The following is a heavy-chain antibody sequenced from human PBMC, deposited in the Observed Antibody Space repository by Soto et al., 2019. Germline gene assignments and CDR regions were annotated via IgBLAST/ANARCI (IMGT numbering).Heavy chain of an antibody. D-gene: IGHD4-4*01. CDR2: INSDGSST. Sequence: LAGGSLRLSCAASGFTFSSYWMHWVRQAPGKGLVWVSRINSDGSSTSYADSVKGRFTISRDNAKNTLYLQMNSLRAEDTAVYYCARWKDYSNAHRLGYYYGMDVWGQGTTVTVSS. V-gene: IGHV3-74*01. CDR3: ARWKDYSNAHRLGYYYGMDV. J-gene: IGHJ6*02. CDR1: GFTFSSYW.